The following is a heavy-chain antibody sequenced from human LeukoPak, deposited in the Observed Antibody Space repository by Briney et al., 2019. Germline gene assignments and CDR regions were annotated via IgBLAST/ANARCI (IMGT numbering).Heavy chain of an antibody. J-gene: IGHJ3*02. V-gene: IGHV3-48*02. Sequence: GGSLRLSRAASGFTFSSYSMNWVRQAPGKRLEWVSYISSSSSTIYYADSVKGRFTISRDNAKNSLYLQMNSLRDEDTAVYYCARDRYYDSSGYWPFAFDIWGQGTMVTVSS. CDR1: GFTFSSYS. CDR3: ARDRYYDSSGYWPFAFDI. CDR2: ISSSSSTI. D-gene: IGHD3-22*01.